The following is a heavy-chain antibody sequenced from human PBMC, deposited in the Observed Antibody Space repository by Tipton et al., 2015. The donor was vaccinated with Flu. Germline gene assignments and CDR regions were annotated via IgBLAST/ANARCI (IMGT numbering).Heavy chain of an antibody. CDR3: ARTVWEYCGSANCNFYYYAMDV. V-gene: IGHV4-59*03. J-gene: IGHJ6*02. D-gene: IGHD2-21*01. Sequence: LRLSCNVSGGSITSDSWSWIRQAPGKGLEWIGYVEYSGSGDYSPSLKSRVTMSMDSSKNQFSLKMTTVTAADTAVYYCARTVWEYCGSANCNFYYYAMDVWGQGTTVTVSS. CDR1: GGSITSDS. CDR2: VEYSGSG.